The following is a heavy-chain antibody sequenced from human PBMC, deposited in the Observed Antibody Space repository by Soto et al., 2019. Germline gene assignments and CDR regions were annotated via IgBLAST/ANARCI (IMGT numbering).Heavy chain of an antibody. CDR3: ARYRGYSYYFDY. V-gene: IGHV3-33*01. D-gene: IGHD5-12*01. CDR2: IWYDGSNK. Sequence: GGSLRLSCAASGLPFSSYGMHWVRPAPGKGLEWVAVIWYDGSNKYYADSVKGRFTISRDNSKNTLYLQMNSLRAEDTAVYYCARYRGYSYYFDYWGQGTLVTVSS. CDR1: GLPFSSYG. J-gene: IGHJ4*02.